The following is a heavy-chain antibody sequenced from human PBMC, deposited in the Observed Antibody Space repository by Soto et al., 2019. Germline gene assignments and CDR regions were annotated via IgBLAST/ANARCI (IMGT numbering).Heavy chain of an antibody. CDR3: AREPLHGPQRGYSGYDYPIGMDV. CDR2: IYYSGST. J-gene: IGHJ6*02. D-gene: IGHD5-12*01. V-gene: IGHV4-30-4*01. Sequence: SETLSLTCTVSGGSISSGDYYWSWIRQPPGKGLEWIGYIYYSGSTYYNPSLKSRVTISVDTSKNQFSLKLSSVTAADTAVYYCAREPLHGPQRGYSGYDYPIGMDVWGQGTTVTVSS. CDR1: GGSISSGDYY.